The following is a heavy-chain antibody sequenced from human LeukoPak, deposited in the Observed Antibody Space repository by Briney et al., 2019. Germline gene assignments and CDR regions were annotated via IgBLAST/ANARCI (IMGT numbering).Heavy chain of an antibody. CDR2: VNHNSGGT. J-gene: IGHJ4*02. Sequence: ASMKLSCKASGFTFTGYYIHWVRQAPGQGREWMGWVNHNSGGTNYAQMFQGRVTMTRDTSINTAYMELSGLRSDDTAVYYCARDSYGGNWSLGYWGQGTLVTVSS. V-gene: IGHV1-2*02. D-gene: IGHD4-23*01. CDR3: ARDSYGGNWSLGY. CDR1: GFTFTGYY.